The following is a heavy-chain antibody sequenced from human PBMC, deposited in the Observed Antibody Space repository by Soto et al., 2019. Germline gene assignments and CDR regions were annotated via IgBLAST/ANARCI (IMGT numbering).Heavy chain of an antibody. V-gene: IGHV4-31*03. CDR3: ARLYFYGSGSSYNEDS. CDR1: GGSISSGGYY. J-gene: IGHJ4*02. Sequence: QVQLQESGPGLVKPSQTLSLTCTVSGGSISSGGYYWTWIRQHPGKGLDCIGYIYYSGSTYYNPSLKSRATISVDRSKNEFSLKLTSVTAADTAVYYCARLYFYGSGSSYNEDSWGQGTLVTVSS. D-gene: IGHD3-10*01. CDR2: IYYSGST.